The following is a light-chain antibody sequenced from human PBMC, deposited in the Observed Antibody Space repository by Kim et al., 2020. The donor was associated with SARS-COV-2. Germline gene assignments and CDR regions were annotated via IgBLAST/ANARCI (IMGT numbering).Light chain of an antibody. V-gene: IGLV3-1*01. CDR3: QAWDSSTVV. CDR2: QDS. CDR1: NLGDKY. Sequence: SYELTQPLSVSVSPGQTASITCSGDNLGDKYACWYQQKPGQSPVLLIYQDSKRPSGIPERFSGSNSGNTATLTISGTQAMDEADYYCQAWDSSTVVFGGG. J-gene: IGLJ2*01.